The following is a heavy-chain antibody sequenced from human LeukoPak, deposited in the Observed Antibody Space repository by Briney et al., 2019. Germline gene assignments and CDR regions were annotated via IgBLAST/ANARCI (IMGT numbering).Heavy chain of an antibody. CDR3: AKLLRSPYCSSTSCYVDWFDP. CDR1: EFTFSNYA. V-gene: IGHV3-30-3*02. J-gene: IGHJ5*02. CDR2: ISYDGRTE. D-gene: IGHD2-2*01. Sequence: PGGSLRLSCAASEFTFSNYALHWVRQAPGKGLEWVAVISYDGRTEYYADSVKGRFTISRDNSKNTLYLQMNSLRAEDTAVYYCAKLLRSPYCSSTSCYVDWFDPWGQGTLVTVSS.